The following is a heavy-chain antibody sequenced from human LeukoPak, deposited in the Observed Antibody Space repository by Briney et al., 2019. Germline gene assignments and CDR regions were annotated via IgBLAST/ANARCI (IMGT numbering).Heavy chain of an antibody. J-gene: IGHJ4*02. D-gene: IGHD5-24*01. V-gene: IGHV3-21*01. CDR1: GFTFSSYS. Sequence: GGSLRLSCAASGFTFSSYSMNWVRQAPGKGLEWVSSISSSSSYIYYADSVKGRFTISRDSAKNSLYLQMNSLRAEDTAVYYCARGPYRDGYNFDDYFDYWGQGTLVTVSS. CDR3: ARGPYRDGYNFDDYFDY. CDR2: ISSSSSYI.